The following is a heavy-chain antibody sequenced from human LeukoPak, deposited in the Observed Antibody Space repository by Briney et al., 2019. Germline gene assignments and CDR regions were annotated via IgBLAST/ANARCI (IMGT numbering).Heavy chain of an antibody. CDR2: IDWDDDK. Sequence: SGPTLVNHTQTLTLTCTFSGFSLSTSGMCVSWIRQPPGKALEWLARIDWDDDKYYSTSLKTRLTISMGTSKNQVVLTMTNMDPVDTATYYCARTPPVAAAGSFDYWGQGTLVTVSS. D-gene: IGHD6-13*01. CDR1: GFSLSTSGMC. V-gene: IGHV2-70*11. CDR3: ARTPPVAAAGSFDY. J-gene: IGHJ4*02.